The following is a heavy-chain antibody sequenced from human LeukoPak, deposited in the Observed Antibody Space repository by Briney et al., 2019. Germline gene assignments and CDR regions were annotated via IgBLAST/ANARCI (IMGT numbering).Heavy chain of an antibody. CDR2: ISYDGSNK. V-gene: IGHV3-30*18. D-gene: IGHD1-26*01. J-gene: IGHJ6*02. Sequence: HTGGSLRLSCAASGFTFSSYGMHWVCQAPGKGLEWVAVISYDGSNKYYADSVKGRFTISRDNSKNTLYLQMNSLRAEDTAVYYCAKEVGDYYYYYGMDVWGQGTTVTVSS. CDR1: GFTFSSYG. CDR3: AKEVGDYYYYYGMDV.